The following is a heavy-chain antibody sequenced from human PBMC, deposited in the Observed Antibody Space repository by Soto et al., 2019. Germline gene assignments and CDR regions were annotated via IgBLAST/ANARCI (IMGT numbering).Heavy chain of an antibody. D-gene: IGHD6-13*01. CDR1: GYTFTNYY. CDR2: INPSGGST. V-gene: IGHV1-46*01. Sequence: QVQLVQSGAEVKKPGASVKVSCKASGYTFTNYYMHWVRQAPGQGLEWMGVINPSGGSTSYAQKFQGRVMMTRDTFTSTVFMEMSSLTYEDTALYYCARAVGSRAYYTMAVWGQGTTVTVSS. J-gene: IGHJ6*02. CDR3: ARAVGSRAYYTMAV.